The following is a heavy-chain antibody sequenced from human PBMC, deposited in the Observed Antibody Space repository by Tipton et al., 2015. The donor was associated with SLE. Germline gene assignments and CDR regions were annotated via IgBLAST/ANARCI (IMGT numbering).Heavy chain of an antibody. J-gene: IGHJ2*01. V-gene: IGHV4-34*01. CDR1: GGSFSGYY. Sequence: TLSLTCAVYGGSFSGYYWSWIRQPPGKGLEWIGEINHSGSTNYNPSLKSRVTISVDTSKNQFSLKLSSVTAADTAVYYCARDGGYSYGPDWYFDLWGRGTLGTVSS. CDR3: ARDGGYSYGPDWYFDL. CDR2: INHSGST. D-gene: IGHD5-18*01.